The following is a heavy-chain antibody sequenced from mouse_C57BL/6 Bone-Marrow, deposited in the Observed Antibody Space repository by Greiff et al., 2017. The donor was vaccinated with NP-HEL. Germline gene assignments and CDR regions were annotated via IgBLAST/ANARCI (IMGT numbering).Heavy chain of an antibody. Sequence: VQLQQSGAELVKPGASVKLSCTASGFTLTSYWMHWVKQRPGQGLEWIGYINPSSGYTKYTQKFQDKATLTADKSSSTAYMQLSSLTYEDSAVYYCTRSAVYSLDYWGQGTSVTVSS. CDR2: INPSSGYT. D-gene: IGHD3-3*01. V-gene: IGHV1-7*01. CDR3: TRSAVYSLDY. J-gene: IGHJ4*01. CDR1: GFTLTSYW.